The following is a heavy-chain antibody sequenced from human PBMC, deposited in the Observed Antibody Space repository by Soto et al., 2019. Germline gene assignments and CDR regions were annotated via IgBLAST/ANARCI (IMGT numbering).Heavy chain of an antibody. J-gene: IGHJ4*02. CDR3: ERIGGYHGPIDH. D-gene: IGHD2-15*01. CDR1: GVSISSYF. Sequence: KTSETLSLTCSVSGVSISSYFWSWIRQPPGRGLEWIGYTYHRGSTNYSPSLKSRVAISLDTSENQFSLKVSSVTAAETAVYYCERIGGYHGPIDHWGQGTPVTVSS. CDR2: TYHRGST. V-gene: IGHV4-59*01.